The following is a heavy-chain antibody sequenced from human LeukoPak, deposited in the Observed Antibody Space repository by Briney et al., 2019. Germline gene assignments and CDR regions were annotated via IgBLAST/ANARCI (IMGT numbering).Heavy chain of an antibody. Sequence: GGSLRLSCAASGFSFSSYAMSWVRQAPGKGLEWVSAISGNGGRTYYADSVKGRFTISRDNSEKTQFLQMNSLRAEDTAVYYCARDLLYSGSYSWYFDLWGRGTPVTVSS. CDR3: ARDLLYSGSYSWYFDL. J-gene: IGHJ2*01. V-gene: IGHV3-23*01. CDR2: ISGNGGRT. CDR1: GFSFSSYA. D-gene: IGHD1-26*01.